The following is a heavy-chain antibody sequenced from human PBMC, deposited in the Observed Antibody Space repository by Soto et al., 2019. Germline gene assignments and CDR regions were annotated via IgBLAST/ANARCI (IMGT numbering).Heavy chain of an antibody. CDR1: GGSLSDYY. Sequence: QVQLQQWGAGLLKPSETLSLTCAVYGGSLSDYYWTWIRQPPGKGLEWIGEINHSGSTNYNPSLKSRVTMSVDTSKKQFSLKLSSGTAADTAVYYCARGLTGYWYFDLWGRGTLVTVSS. V-gene: IGHV4-34*01. CDR2: INHSGST. CDR3: ARGLTGYWYFDL. J-gene: IGHJ2*01.